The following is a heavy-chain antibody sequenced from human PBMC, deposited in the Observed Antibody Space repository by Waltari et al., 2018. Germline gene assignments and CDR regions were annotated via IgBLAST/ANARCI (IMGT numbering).Heavy chain of an antibody. Sequence: EVQLVESGGGSVQPGGSLRLSCAASGFTFSNYWMTWVRQAPGKGLEWGANIQEDGRGKNYVDSLKGRFTISRDNAKNSLYLQMNSLRAEDTAVYFCARDNSSSWYFFDYWGQGTVVTVSS. D-gene: IGHD6-13*01. J-gene: IGHJ4*02. V-gene: IGHV3-7*01. CDR2: IQEDGRGK. CDR3: ARDNSSSWYFFDY. CDR1: GFTFSNYW.